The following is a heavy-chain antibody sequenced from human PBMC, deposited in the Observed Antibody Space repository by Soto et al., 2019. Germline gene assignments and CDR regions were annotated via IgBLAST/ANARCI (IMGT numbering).Heavy chain of an antibody. V-gene: IGHV3-30*18. J-gene: IGHJ6*02. D-gene: IGHD4-4*01. CDR2: ISYDGSNK. Sequence: LRLSCAASGFTFSSYGMHWVRQAPGKGLEWVAVISYDGSNKYYADSVKGRFTISRDNSKNTLYLQMNSLRAEDTAVYYCAKDRAVTTLYYYYGMDVWGQGTTVTVSS. CDR3: AKDRAVTTLYYYYGMDV. CDR1: GFTFSSYG.